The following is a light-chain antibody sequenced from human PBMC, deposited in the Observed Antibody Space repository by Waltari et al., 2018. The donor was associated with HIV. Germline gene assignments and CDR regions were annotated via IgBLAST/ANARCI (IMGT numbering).Light chain of an antibody. CDR1: QSVSSSY. J-gene: IGKJ1*01. V-gene: IGKV3-20*01. CDR2: GAS. Sequence: EIVLTQSPGTLSLSPGERATLTCRASQSVSSSYLAWYQQKPGQAPRLLIYGASSRATGIPDRFSGSVSGTDFTLTISRLEPEDFAVYYCQQDGSSLSWTFGQGTKVEIK. CDR3: QQDGSSLSWT.